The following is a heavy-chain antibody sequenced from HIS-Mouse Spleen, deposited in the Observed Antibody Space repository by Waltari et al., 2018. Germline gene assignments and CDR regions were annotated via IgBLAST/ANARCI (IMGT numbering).Heavy chain of an antibody. D-gene: IGHD2-21*02. CDR2: INQCGSH. V-gene: IGHV4-34*01. J-gene: IGHJ6*02. CDR1: GGSFSGYY. CDR3: ARGGVVVTHYGMDV. Sequence: QVQLQQWGAGLLKPSETLSLTCAVYGGSFSGYYWSWIRQPPGKGLEWIGEINQCGSHKYHPSLQSRGTISGDTSKDQFSLKLSSVTAADTAVYYCARGGVVVTHYGMDVWGQGTTVTVSS.